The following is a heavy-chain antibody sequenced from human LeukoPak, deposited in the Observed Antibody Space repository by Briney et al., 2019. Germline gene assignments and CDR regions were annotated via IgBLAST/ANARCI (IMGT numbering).Heavy chain of an antibody. CDR3: ARGGRQQLTPYYFDY. Sequence: SGTLSLTCAVYGGSFSGYYWSWIRQPPGKGLEWIGEINHSGSTNYNPSPKSRVTISVDTSKNQFSLKLSSVTAADTAVYYCARGGRQQLTPYYFDYWGQGTLVTVSS. CDR2: INHSGST. V-gene: IGHV4-34*01. CDR1: GGSFSGYY. J-gene: IGHJ4*02. D-gene: IGHD6-13*01.